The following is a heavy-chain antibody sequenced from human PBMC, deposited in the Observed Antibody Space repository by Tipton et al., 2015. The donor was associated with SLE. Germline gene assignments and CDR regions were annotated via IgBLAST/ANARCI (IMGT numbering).Heavy chain of an antibody. Sequence: QLVQSGGGSVQPGKSLRLSCTTSGFTFLSYAMTWVRQAPGKGLEWVSSISSGGSKYYADSVRGRFTISRDSSKNTVYLQVNSLRAEDTAVYFCAKVYYHGSGSYIWDYWGQGVLVTVSS. D-gene: IGHD3-10*01. V-gene: IGHV3-23*04. CDR2: ISSGGSK. J-gene: IGHJ4*02. CDR3: AKVYYHGSGSYIWDY. CDR1: GFTFLSYA.